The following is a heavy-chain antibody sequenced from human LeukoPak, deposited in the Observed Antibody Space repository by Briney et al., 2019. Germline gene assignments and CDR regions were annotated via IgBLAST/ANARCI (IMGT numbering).Heavy chain of an antibody. CDR2: LVYDERN. Sequence: GSLRLSCAASGFPFRSYGMHWVRQAPGKGLEWVARLVYDERNDYANSAKGRFTISRDNSKNMLYLQMDNLRVDDTAMYYCARDLSAAYDFWGQGILVTVSS. V-gene: IGHV3-33*01. D-gene: IGHD2-21*01. J-gene: IGHJ4*02. CDR1: GFPFRSYG. CDR3: ARDLSAAYDF.